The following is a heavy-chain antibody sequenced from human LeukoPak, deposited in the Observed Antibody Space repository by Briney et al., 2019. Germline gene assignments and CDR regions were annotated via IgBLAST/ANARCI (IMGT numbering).Heavy chain of an antibody. D-gene: IGHD2-2*01. J-gene: IGHJ4*02. V-gene: IGHV1-3*01. CDR2: INAGNGNT. Sequence: ASVKVSCKASGYTFTSYAMHWVRQAPGQRLEWMGWINAGNGNTKYSQKFQGRVTITRDTSASTAYMELSSLRSEDTAVYYCARAFVVVPAAIAYWGQGTLVTVPS. CDR3: ARAFVVVPAAIAY. CDR1: GYTFTSYA.